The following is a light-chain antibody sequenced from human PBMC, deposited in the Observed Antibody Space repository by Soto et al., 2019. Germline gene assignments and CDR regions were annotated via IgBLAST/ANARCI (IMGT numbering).Light chain of an antibody. CDR2: DVT. V-gene: IGLV2-11*01. CDR1: SSDVGVYDY. Sequence: QSALTQPRSVSGSPGQSVTISCTGTSSDVGVYDYVSWFQHHPGRVPKLMIYDVTKRPSGVPDRFSASKSGNTASLTISGLQAEDEADYYCCSYGGYFWVFGGGTKLTVL. CDR3: CSYGGYFWV. J-gene: IGLJ3*02.